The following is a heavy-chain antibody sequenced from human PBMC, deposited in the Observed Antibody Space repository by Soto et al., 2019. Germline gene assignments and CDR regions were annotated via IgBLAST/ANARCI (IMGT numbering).Heavy chain of an antibody. Sequence: QVQLVQSGAEVRKPGASVKVSCKASGYTFTTYGISWVRQAPGQGLEWMGWISANNGNTNYAQKLQGRVTMTTDTSTNTAYMDLRSLRSDDTAVYYCARDRGSGWFVYWGPGTLVTVSS. D-gene: IGHD6-19*01. CDR2: ISANNGNT. V-gene: IGHV1-18*01. CDR1: GYTFTTYG. CDR3: ARDRGSGWFVY. J-gene: IGHJ4*02.